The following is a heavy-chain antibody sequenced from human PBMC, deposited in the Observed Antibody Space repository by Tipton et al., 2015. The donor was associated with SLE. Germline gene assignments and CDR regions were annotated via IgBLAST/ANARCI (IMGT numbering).Heavy chain of an antibody. Sequence: TLSLTCTVSGGSITSGSNYWTWLRQPPGKGLEWIGSIYYSGSTYYNPSLRSRVTVSLDTSNNHLSLKLSSVTAADTAMYYCTRHNTGSYYGAFDIWGQGTMGTVSS. CDR2: IYYSGST. CDR1: GGSITSGSNY. CDR3: TRHNTGSYYGAFDI. D-gene: IGHD1-26*01. V-gene: IGHV4-39*07. J-gene: IGHJ3*02.